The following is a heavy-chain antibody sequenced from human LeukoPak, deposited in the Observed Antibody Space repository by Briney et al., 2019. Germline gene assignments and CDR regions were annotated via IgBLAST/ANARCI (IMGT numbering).Heavy chain of an antibody. Sequence: SETLSLTCTVSGGAISSSSYYRGWIRQPPGKGLEWIGSIYYSGSTYYNPSLKSRVTISVDTSKNQFSLKLSSVTAADTAVYYCARHKRFGVVILYYFDYWGQGTLVTVSS. CDR3: ARHKRFGVVILYYFDY. CDR1: GGAISSSSYY. J-gene: IGHJ4*02. D-gene: IGHD3-3*01. V-gene: IGHV4-39*01. CDR2: IYYSGST.